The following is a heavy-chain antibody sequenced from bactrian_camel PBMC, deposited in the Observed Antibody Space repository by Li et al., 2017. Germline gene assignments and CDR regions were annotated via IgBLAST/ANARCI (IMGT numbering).Heavy chain of an antibody. Sequence: VQLVESGGDLVQPGGSLRLSCAASGFTCRYSMSWVRQAPGKGLEWVSLINSDGVTTVYGDSVKGRFTISKDKDKNTLSLQMNSLKPEDTGTYFCAADPGLACSTYSHWGQGTQVTVS. J-gene: IGHJ4*01. V-gene: IGHV3S40*01. D-gene: IGHD3*01. CDR3: AADPGLACSTYSH. CDR1: GFTCRYS. CDR2: INSDGVTT.